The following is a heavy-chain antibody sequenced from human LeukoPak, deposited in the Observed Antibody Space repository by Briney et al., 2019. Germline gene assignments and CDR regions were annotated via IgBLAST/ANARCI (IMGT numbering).Heavy chain of an antibody. J-gene: IGHJ6*03. Sequence: SGGSLRLSCAASGFTFSSYDMHWVRQATGKGLEWISAIGTAGDTYYPGSVKGRFTISRENAKNSLYLQMNSLRAEDTAVYYCAKGGTSCYYCDYYYYMDVWGKGTTVTISS. CDR2: IGTAGDT. D-gene: IGHD2-2*01. CDR3: AKGGTSCYYCDYYYYMDV. CDR1: GFTFSSYD. V-gene: IGHV3-13*01.